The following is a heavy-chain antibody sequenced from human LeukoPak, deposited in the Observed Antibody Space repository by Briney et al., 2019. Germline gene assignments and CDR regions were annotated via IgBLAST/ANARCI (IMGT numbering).Heavy chain of an antibody. Sequence: GGSLRLSCVASGFTFSDYAIHWVRQAPGKGLEWVAGISDSGANSYYADSVKGRFTISRDNSKNTLYLLLHSLRSEDSAVYFCARDSFCTSARCFGAAINNWFDPWGQGTLVTVSS. V-gene: IGHV3-30*04. CDR1: GFTFSDYA. D-gene: IGHD2-2*01. CDR3: ARDSFCTSARCFGAAINNWFDP. J-gene: IGHJ5*02. CDR2: ISDSGANS.